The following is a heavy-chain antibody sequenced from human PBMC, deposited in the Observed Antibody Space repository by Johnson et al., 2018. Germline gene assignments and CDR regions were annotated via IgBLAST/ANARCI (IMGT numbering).Heavy chain of an antibody. D-gene: IGHD3-10*01. CDR1: GFTFSSHT. Sequence: VQLVESGGGLVQPGVSLRLSCAASGFTFSSHTMQWVRQAPGKGLEWVSSISRSDTYIFYADPVRGRFTISRDNAEISLYLQMNSLGTEDTAVYYFAKDGVSVNSMVRGVSSLSYYYMDVWGKGTTVIVSS. J-gene: IGHJ6*03. CDR2: ISRSDTYI. CDR3: AKDGVSVNSMVRGVSSLSYYYMDV. V-gene: IGHV3-21*01.